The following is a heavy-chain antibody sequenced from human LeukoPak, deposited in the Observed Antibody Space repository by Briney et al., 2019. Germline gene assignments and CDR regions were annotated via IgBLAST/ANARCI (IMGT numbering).Heavy chain of an antibody. J-gene: IGHJ4*02. CDR3: ARGERYSGYDSLGDY. Sequence: PGGSLRLSCAASGFTFSSYSMNWVRQAPGKGLEWVSSISSSSSYIYYADSLKGRFTISRDNAKNSLYLQMNSLRAEDTAVYYCARGERYSGYDSLGDYWSQGTLVTVSS. CDR1: GFTFSSYS. CDR2: ISSSSSYI. V-gene: IGHV3-21*01. D-gene: IGHD5-12*01.